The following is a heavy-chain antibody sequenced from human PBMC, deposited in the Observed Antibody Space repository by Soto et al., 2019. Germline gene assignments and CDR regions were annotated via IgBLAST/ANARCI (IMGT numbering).Heavy chain of an antibody. CDR3: ARGSLRFLEWLFPAFDY. V-gene: IGHV1-18*01. CDR1: GGTFSSYA. D-gene: IGHD3-3*01. J-gene: IGHJ4*02. CDR2: ISAYNGNT. Sequence: GASVKVSCKASGGTFSSYAISWVRQAPGQGLEWMGWISAYNGNTNYAQKLQGRVARTTDTSTSTAYMELRSLRSDDTAVYYCARGSLRFLEWLFPAFDYWGQGTLVTVSS.